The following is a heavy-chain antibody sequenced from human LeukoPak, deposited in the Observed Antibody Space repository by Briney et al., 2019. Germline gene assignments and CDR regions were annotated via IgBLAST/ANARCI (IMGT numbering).Heavy chain of an antibody. Sequence: GGSLRLSCAASGITHSSYAMSWVRQAPGKGLECVSVISGRSTYYADSVKGRFTISRDNSKNTVYLQMNSLRAEDTAVYYCAKSPIVGATLGAFDIWGQGTMVTVSS. D-gene: IGHD1-26*01. CDR2: ISGRST. V-gene: IGHV3-23*01. CDR3: AKSPIVGATLGAFDI. J-gene: IGHJ3*02. CDR1: GITHSSYA.